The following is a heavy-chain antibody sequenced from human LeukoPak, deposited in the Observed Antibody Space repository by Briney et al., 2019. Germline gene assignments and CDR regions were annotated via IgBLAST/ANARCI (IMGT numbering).Heavy chain of an antibody. CDR3: ARGLPHYGDYVWYFDL. J-gene: IGHJ2*01. CDR2: IKHSGST. D-gene: IGHD4-17*01. V-gene: IGHV4-34*01. Sequence: SETLSLTCAVYGGSFSNYYWTWIRQSPGRGLGWFGEIKHSGSTKSNPSLKGRVTISVDTSKNQFSLKVTSVTAADTAVYYCARGLPHYGDYVWYFDLWGRGTLVTVSS. CDR1: GGSFSNYY.